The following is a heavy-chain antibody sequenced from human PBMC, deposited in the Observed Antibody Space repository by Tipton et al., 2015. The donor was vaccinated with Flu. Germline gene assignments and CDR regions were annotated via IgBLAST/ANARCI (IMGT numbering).Heavy chain of an antibody. CDR3: IRNGATEYFDS. CDR1: GFTFNNYT. V-gene: IGHV3-21*01. J-gene: IGHJ4*02. D-gene: IGHD5-24*01. CDR2: ITPSSSYR. Sequence: GSLRLSCAAPGFTFNNYTFNWVRQAPGKGLEWVASITPSSSYRYYVDSVKGRFIISRDDAKSSLYLQMYGLRADDTAVYFCIRNGATEYFDSWGQGTQVTVSS.